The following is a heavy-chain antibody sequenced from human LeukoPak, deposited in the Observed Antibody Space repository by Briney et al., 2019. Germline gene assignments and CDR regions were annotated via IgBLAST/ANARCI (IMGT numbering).Heavy chain of an antibody. CDR3: AKDYSKTSYYGSGTYYRPNWFDP. J-gene: IGHJ5*02. V-gene: IGHV3-30*02. CDR2: IRYDGSNK. Sequence: GGSLRLSCAASGFTFSSYGMHWVRQAPGKGLDWVAFIRYDGSNKYYADSVKGRFTISRDNSKNTLYLQMNSLRAEDTAVYYCAKDYSKTSYYGSGTYYRPNWFDPWGQGTLVTVSS. D-gene: IGHD3-10*01. CDR1: GFTFSSYG.